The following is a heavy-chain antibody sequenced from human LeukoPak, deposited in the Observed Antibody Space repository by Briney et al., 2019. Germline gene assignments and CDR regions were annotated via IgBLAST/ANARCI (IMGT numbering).Heavy chain of an antibody. J-gene: IGHJ4*02. CDR1: GFPFSTYP. V-gene: IGHV3-23*01. Sequence: PGGSLRLSCTASGFPFSTYPMSWVRQAPGKGLGWVSAISRSGGCTFYAASVLGRFTISRDNSKNTLYLQMNSLGPDDTAVYYCANFFGYWGQGTLVTVSS. CDR2: ISRSGGCT. CDR3: ANFFGY. D-gene: IGHD2/OR15-2a*01.